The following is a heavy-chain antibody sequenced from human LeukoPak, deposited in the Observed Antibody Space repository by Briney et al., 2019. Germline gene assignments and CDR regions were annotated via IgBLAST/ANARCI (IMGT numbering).Heavy chain of an antibody. CDR1: GGSFSGYY. CDR2: INHSGST. Sequence: SETLSLTCAVYGGSFSGYYWSWIRQPPGKGLEWIGEINHSGSTNYNPSLKSRVTISVDTSKNQFSLKLSSVTAADTAVYYCSRRSGWSHPFDYWGQGTLVTVSS. D-gene: IGHD6-19*01. V-gene: IGHV4-34*01. J-gene: IGHJ4*02. CDR3: SRRSGWSHPFDY.